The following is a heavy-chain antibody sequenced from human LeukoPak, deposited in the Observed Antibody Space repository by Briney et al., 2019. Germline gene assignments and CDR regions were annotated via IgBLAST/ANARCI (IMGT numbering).Heavy chain of an antibody. D-gene: IGHD3-10*01. CDR2: ISLDGSTE. CDR3: MRDYMGWFDP. Sequence: GGSLRLSCAASGLTFSNYWMDWVRQAPGKGLEWVSIISLDGSTEFYADSVKGRFTISRDTASNTMLLEMNNLRIEDTAVYYCMRDYMGWFDPWGQGSLVTVSS. J-gene: IGHJ5*02. V-gene: IGHV3-30-3*01. CDR1: GLTFSNYW.